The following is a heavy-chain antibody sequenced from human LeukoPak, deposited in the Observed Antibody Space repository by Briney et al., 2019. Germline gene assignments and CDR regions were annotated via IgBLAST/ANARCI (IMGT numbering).Heavy chain of an antibody. CDR3: ARQGDSRGRVLFDY. D-gene: IGHD6-19*01. CDR2: GYYGGST. Sequence: SETLSLTCSISGGSISRYYWSWIRQPPGKGPEWIGYGYYGGSTNYNPSLKSRVTISVDTSKNQFSLKLRSVTAADTAMYYCARQGDSRGRVLFDYWGQGILVTVSS. CDR1: GGSISRYY. J-gene: IGHJ4*02. V-gene: IGHV4-59*08.